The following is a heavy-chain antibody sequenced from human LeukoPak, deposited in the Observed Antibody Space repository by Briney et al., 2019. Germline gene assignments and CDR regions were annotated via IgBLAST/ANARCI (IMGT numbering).Heavy chain of an antibody. Sequence: SETLSLTCAVSGGSISGHYWSWIRQAPGKGLEWIGYIYYSGRRNYSPSLQGRVTLSVDTSQNQFSLRLTSVTPADTAVYYCARDRGDDMYAHFGWWGRGTLVTVSS. CDR2: IYYSGRR. CDR1: GGSISGHY. V-gene: IGHV4-59*11. D-gene: IGHD2-8*01. J-gene: IGHJ4*02. CDR3: ARDRGDDMYAHFGW.